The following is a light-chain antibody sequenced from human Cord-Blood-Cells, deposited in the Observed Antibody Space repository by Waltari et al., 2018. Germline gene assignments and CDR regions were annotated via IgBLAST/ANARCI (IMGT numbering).Light chain of an antibody. CDR3: AAWDDSLSGVV. CDR1: SSHLGSNY. CDR2: RNK. J-gene: IGLJ2*01. Sequence: QSVLTQPPSASGTPGQRVTISCSGSSSHLGSNYVYWYQQLPGTAPKLLIYRNKQRPSGVHDRFSGSKSGTSASLAISGLRSEDEADYYCAAWDDSLSGVVFGGGTKLTVL. V-gene: IGLV1-47*01.